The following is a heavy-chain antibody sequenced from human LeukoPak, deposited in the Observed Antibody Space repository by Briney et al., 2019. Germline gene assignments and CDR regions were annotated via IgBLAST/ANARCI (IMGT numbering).Heavy chain of an antibody. CDR3: VVQGYSSSWYIGAFDI. Sequence: PGGSLRLSCAASGFTVSSNYMSWVRQAPGKGLEWVSAISGSGGSTYYADSVKGRFTISRDNSKNTLYLQMNSLRAEDTAVYYCVVQGYSSSWYIGAFDIWGQGTMVTVSS. V-gene: IGHV3-23*01. CDR1: GFTVSSNY. J-gene: IGHJ3*02. D-gene: IGHD6-13*01. CDR2: ISGSGGST.